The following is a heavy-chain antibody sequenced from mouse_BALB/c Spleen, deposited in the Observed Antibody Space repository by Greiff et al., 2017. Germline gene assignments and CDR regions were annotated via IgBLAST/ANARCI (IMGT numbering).Heavy chain of an antibody. D-gene: IGHD2-1*01. CDR1: GFAFSSYD. Sequence: EVKLVESGGGLVKPGGSLKLSCAASGFAFSSYDMSWVRPTPGKRLEWVAYISSGGGSTYYPDTVKGRFTISRDNAKNTLYLQMSSLKSEDTAMYYCARRGGNYVFYAMDYWGQGTSVTVSS. J-gene: IGHJ4*01. CDR2: ISSGGGST. V-gene: IGHV5-12-1*01. CDR3: ARRGGNYVFYAMDY.